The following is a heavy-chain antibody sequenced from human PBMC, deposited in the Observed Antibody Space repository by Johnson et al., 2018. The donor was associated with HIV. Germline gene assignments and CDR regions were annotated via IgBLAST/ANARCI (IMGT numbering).Heavy chain of an antibody. CDR1: GFTFITYW. D-gene: IGHD3-10*01. CDR3: ARVMVQGDAFDI. J-gene: IGHJ3*02. CDR2: IKQDGSNK. Sequence: MLLVESGGGLVQPGGSLRLSCAASGFTFITYWMSWVRQAPGKGLEWVANIKQDGSNKYYADSVKGRFTISRDNSKNTLYLQMNSLRAEDTAVYYCARVMVQGDAFDIWGQGTMVTVSS. V-gene: IGHV3-7*01.